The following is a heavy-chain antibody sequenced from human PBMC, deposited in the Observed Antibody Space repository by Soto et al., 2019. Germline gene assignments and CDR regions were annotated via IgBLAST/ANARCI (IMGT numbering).Heavy chain of an antibody. CDR1: GYSFTSYW. J-gene: IGHJ4*02. Sequence: GESLKISCKGYGYSFTSYWISWVRQMPGKGLEWMGRIDPSDYYTNYSPSFQGHVTISADKSISTAYLQWISLKASDTAMYYCACHPSLNGVPKWFDDWGQGTLVTVSS. CDR2: IDPSDYYT. V-gene: IGHV5-10-1*01. CDR3: ACHPSLNGVPKWFDD. D-gene: IGHD2-8*01.